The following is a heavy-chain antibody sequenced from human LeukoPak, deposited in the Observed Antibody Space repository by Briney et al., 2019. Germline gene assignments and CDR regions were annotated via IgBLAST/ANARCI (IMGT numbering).Heavy chain of an antibody. J-gene: IGHJ4*02. D-gene: IGHD1-26*01. Sequence: PGRSLRLSCAASGFTFSSYGMHWVRQAPGKGLEWVAVIWYDGSNKYYADSVKGRFTISRDNSKNTLYLQMNSLRAEDTAVYYCAAPVGATDLDYWGQGTLVTVSS. CDR3: AAPVGATDLDY. CDR2: IWYDGSNK. V-gene: IGHV3-33*01. CDR1: GFTFSSYG.